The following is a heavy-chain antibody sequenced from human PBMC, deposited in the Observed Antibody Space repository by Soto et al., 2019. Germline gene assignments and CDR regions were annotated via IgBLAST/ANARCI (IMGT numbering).Heavy chain of an antibody. D-gene: IGHD4-17*01. J-gene: IGHJ4*01. CDR2: ISAYSGNT. CDR1: GYTFTTYG. V-gene: IGHV1-18*04. Sequence: QVQLVQSGAEVKKPGASVKVSCKASGYTFTTYGITWVRQAPGQGLEWMGWISAYSGNTNYAQKLQGRLTVTTDTSTSTAYMDLRSLRSDDTAVYYCARVVKAGDYGDYGRYYFDYRGHGTLVTVSS. CDR3: ARVVKAGDYGDYGRYYFDY.